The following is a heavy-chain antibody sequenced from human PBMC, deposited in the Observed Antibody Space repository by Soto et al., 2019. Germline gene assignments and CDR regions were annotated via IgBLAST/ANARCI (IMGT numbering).Heavy chain of an antibody. D-gene: IGHD3-10*01. J-gene: IGHJ6*02. CDR2: INTYNGNT. V-gene: IGHV1-18*01. CDR3: TREGSAPYYYYGMDA. Sequence: ASVKVSCKASGGTFSSYAISWVRQAPGEGLEWLGWINTYNGNTNYAQNLQGRVFMTADTSTNTAYMELRSLRSDDTAIYYCTREGSAPYYYYGMDAWGQGTTVTVSS. CDR1: GGTFSSYA.